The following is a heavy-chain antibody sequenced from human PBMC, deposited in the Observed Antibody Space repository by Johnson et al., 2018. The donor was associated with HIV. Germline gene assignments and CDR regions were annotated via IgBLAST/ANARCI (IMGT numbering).Heavy chain of an antibody. CDR3: ARDGTRYYYDSSGSRGTFDI. J-gene: IGHJ3*02. CDR2: LYSGGST. V-gene: IGHV3-66*02. CDR1: GFIVSSNY. Sequence: VQLVESGGGLVQPGGSLRLSCAASGFIVSSNYMSWVRQAPGKGLEWVSVLYSGGSTYYADSVKGRFTISRDNSNNTLYLQMNSLKAEDTAVYYCARDGTRYYYDSSGSRGTFDIWGQGTMVTVSS. D-gene: IGHD3-22*01.